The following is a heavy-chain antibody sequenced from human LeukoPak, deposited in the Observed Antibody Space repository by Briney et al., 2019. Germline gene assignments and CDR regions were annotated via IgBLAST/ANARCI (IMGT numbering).Heavy chain of an antibody. D-gene: IGHD5-12*01. V-gene: IGHV3-23*01. CDR2: ITGSGDAT. CDR3: AKASGYDGVDP. Sequence: GGSLRLSCAASGFTFSSHAMTWVRQAPGKGLDWVSAITGSGDATFYADSVKGRFTISRDNARNTLYLQMNGLSAEDTAVYYCAKASGYDGVDPWGQGSLVIVSS. J-gene: IGHJ5*02. CDR1: GFTFSSHA.